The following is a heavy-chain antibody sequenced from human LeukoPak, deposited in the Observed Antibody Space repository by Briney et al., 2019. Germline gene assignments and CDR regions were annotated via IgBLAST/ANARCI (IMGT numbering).Heavy chain of an antibody. D-gene: IGHD3-22*01. Sequence: SGGSLRLSCAASGFTFSSYSMNWVRQAPGKGLEWVSIISGVNTYYPDSVKGRFTISRDISKDTLDLQMNSLRAEDTAIYYCATILGDRRGHYLYYLDYWGHGTLVTVSS. CDR2: ISGVNT. CDR1: GFTFSSYS. J-gene: IGHJ4*01. CDR3: ATILGDRRGHYLYYLDY. V-gene: IGHV3-23*01.